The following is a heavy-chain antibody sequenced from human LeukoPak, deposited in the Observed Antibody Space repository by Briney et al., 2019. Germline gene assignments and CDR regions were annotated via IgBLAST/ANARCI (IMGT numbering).Heavy chain of an antibody. D-gene: IGHD6-13*01. J-gene: IGHJ4*02. CDR3: ADHIAAAGHHYFDY. V-gene: IGHV4-38-2*01. Sequence: PSETLSLTCAVSGSSISSDYYWGWIRQPPGKGLEWIGSINHSGRTYYNPSLTSRVTISVDTSKNQFSLKLSSVTAADTAVYYCADHIAAAGHHYFDYWGQGTLVTVSS. CDR2: INHSGRT. CDR1: GSSISSDYY.